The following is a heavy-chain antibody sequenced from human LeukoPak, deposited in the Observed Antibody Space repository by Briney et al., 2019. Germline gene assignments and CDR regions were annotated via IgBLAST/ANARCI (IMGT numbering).Heavy chain of an antibody. CDR3: ARDIISSWYHYYYGMDV. D-gene: IGHD6-13*01. J-gene: IGHJ6*02. CDR2: ISGSGSSI. CDR1: GFTFSSYA. V-gene: IGHV3-23*01. Sequence: GGSLRLSCAASGFTFSSYAMTWVRQAPGKGLEWVSFISGSGSSIYYADSVKGRFTISRDNSKNTLYLQMNSLRAEDTAVYYCARDIISSWYHYYYGMDVWGQGTTVTVSS.